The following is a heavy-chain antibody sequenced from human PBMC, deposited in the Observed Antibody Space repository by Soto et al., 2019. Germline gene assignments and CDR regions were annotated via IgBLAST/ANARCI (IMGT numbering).Heavy chain of an antibody. CDR1: CGSISSINW. CDR2: IYHSGST. Sequence: LTCAVSCGSISSINWWSWVRQPPGKGLEWIGEIYHSGSTNYNPSLKSRVTISVDKSKNQFSLKLSSVTAADTAVYYCARGTYYYDSSGYPNWFEPWGQGNLVTGPS. CDR3: ARGTYYYDSSGYPNWFEP. D-gene: IGHD3-22*01. J-gene: IGHJ5*02. V-gene: IGHV4-4*02.